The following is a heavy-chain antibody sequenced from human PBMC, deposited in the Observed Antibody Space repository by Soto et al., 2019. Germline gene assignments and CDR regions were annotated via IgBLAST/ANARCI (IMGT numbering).Heavy chain of an antibody. Sequence: FLVNVYCKAAGGTFSSYAISWVRQAHGQGLEWMGGIIPIFGTANYAQKFQGRVTITADESTSTAYMELSSLRSEDTAVYYCARVGSMGVFDYCGQGTLVTVSS. CDR1: GGTFSSYA. D-gene: IGHD3-16*01. CDR2: IIPIFGTA. CDR3: ARVGSMGVFDY. V-gene: IGHV1-69*13. J-gene: IGHJ4*02.